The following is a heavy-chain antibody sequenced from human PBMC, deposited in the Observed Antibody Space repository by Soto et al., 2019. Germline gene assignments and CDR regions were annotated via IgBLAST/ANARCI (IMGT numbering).Heavy chain of an antibody. CDR3: GRYCSGGSCHTLDYYGMDV. CDR1: GGTFRNYG. V-gene: IGHV1-69*13. D-gene: IGHD2-15*01. CDR2: IIPVFGTT. Sequence: SVKVSCKASGGTFRNYGTGWVRQAPGQGLEWMGGIIPVFGTTNYAQKFQGRVTITADESTSTAYIEVSSLRSEDTAMFYCGRYCSGGSCHTLDYYGMDVWGQGTTVTVSS. J-gene: IGHJ6*02.